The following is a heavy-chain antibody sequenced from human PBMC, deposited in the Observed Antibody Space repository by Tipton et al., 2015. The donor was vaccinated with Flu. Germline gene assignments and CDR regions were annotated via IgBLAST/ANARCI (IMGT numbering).Heavy chain of an antibody. J-gene: IGHJ3*02. D-gene: IGHD5-12*01. V-gene: IGHV4-4*07. CDR2: ISTSGST. Sequence: TLSLTCTVSGGSISSSYWSWIGRISTSGSTNYNASLESRVTMSRDTSKNHFSLRLNSATAADTALYYCARDLRGYSGYTGGDAFDMWGQGIMVTVSS. CDR1: GGSISSSY. CDR3: ARDLRGYSGYTGGDAFDM.